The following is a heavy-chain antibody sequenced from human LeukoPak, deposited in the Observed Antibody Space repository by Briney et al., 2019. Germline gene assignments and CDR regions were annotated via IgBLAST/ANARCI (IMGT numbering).Heavy chain of an antibody. V-gene: IGHV3-21*01. D-gene: IGHD4-17*01. CDR1: GFTFSSYS. J-gene: IGHJ1*01. Sequence: GGSLRLSCAASGFTFSSYSMNWVRQAPGKGLEWVSSISSSSSYIYYADSVKGRFTISRDNAKNSLYLKMNGLRAEDTAVYYCASLTTVTTNFQHWGQGTLVTVSS. CDR3: ASLTTVTTNFQH. CDR2: ISSSSSYI.